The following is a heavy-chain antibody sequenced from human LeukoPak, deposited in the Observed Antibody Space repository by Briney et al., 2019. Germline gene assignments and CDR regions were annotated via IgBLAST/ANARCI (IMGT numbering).Heavy chain of an antibody. V-gene: IGHV1-2*02. CDR3: ARDRRANLIAAADFHY. J-gene: IGHJ4*02. CDR1: GYTFTGYS. D-gene: IGHD6-13*01. CDR2: INPNSGGT. Sequence: ASVKVSCKASGYTFTGYSIHWVRQAPGQGLEWMGWINPNSGGTNYAQKLQGRVTMTTDTSTSTAYMELRSLRSDDTAVYYCARDRRANLIAAADFHYWGQGTLVTVSS.